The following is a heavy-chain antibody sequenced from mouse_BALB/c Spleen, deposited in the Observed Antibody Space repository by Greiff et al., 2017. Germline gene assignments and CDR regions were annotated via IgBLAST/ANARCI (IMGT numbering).Heavy chain of an antibody. CDR2: ISYSGST. V-gene: IGHV3-2*02. D-gene: IGHD1-1*01. CDR1: GYSITSDYA. Sequence: EVQLQQSGPGLVKPSQSLSLTCTVTGYSITSDYAWNWIRQFPGNKLEWMGYISYSGSTSYNPSLKSRISITRDTSKNQFFLQLNSVTTEDTATYYCANYYDAWFAYWGQGTLVTVSA. J-gene: IGHJ3*01. CDR3: ANYYDAWFAY.